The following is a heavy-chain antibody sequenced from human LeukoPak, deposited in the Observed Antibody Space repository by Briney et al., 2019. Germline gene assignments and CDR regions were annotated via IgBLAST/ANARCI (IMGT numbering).Heavy chain of an antibody. CDR2: IIPIFGIA. J-gene: IGHJ4*02. CDR3: ARAMTATYCSGGSCLSY. D-gene: IGHD2-15*01. Sequence: GSSVKVSCKASGGTFSSYAISWVRQAPGQGLEWMGRIIPIFGIANYAQKFQGRVTITADKSTSTAYMELSSLRSEDTAVYYCARAMTATYCSGGSCLSYWGQGTPVTVSS. CDR1: GGTFSSYA. V-gene: IGHV1-69*04.